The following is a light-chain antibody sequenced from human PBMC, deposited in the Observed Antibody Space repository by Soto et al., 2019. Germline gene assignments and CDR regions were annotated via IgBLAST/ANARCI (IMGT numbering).Light chain of an antibody. CDR3: QQSYSSPPA. V-gene: IGKV1-39*01. CDR2: TTS. J-gene: IGKJ1*01. Sequence: DIPMTQSPSSLSASVGDRVTITCRASQSISNYLNWYQQKPGKAPQLLIYTTSSLQSGVPSRFSGSGSGTDFTLTISCLQPEDFATYYCQQSYSSPPAFGQGTKVEIK. CDR1: QSISNY.